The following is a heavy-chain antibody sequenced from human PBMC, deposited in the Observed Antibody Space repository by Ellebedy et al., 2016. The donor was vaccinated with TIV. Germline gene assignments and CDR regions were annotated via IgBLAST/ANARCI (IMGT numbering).Heavy chain of an antibody. CDR1: GFTFSTYA. V-gene: IGHV3-30-3*01. D-gene: IGHD1-1*01. J-gene: IGHJ6*02. Sequence: PGGSLRLSCAASGFTFSTYALHWVRQAPGKGLEWVAVISYDGSNKYYTDSVKGRFTISRDNSKNTLSLEMNSLRGEDTAVYYCARDGHTNYYYYYGMDVWGQGTTVTVSS. CDR2: ISYDGSNK. CDR3: ARDGHTNYYYYYGMDV.